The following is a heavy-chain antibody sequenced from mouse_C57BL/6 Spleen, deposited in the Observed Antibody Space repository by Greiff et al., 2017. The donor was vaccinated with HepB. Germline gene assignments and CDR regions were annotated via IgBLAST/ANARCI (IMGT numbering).Heavy chain of an antibody. CDR1: GYTFTDYE. J-gene: IGHJ3*01. D-gene: IGHD2-4*01. V-gene: IGHV1-15*01. CDR3: TSSIYYDYDGAY. CDR2: IDPETGGT. Sequence: QVQLQQSGPELVKPGASVKISCKASGYTFTDYEMHWVKQTPVHGLEWIGAIDPETGGTAYNQKFKGKAILTADKSSSTAYTELRSLTSEDSAVYYCTSSIYYDYDGAYWGQGTLVTVSA.